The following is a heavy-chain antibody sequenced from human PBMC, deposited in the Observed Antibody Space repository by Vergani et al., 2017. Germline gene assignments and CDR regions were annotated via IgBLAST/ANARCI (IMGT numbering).Heavy chain of an antibody. Sequence: QVQLQESGPGLVKPSQTLSLTCTVSGGSISSGNYYWSWIRQPAGKGLEWIGRIYTSGSTNYNPSLKSRVTMSVDTSKNQFSLKLSSVTAADTAVYYCARGPYGWDAFDIWGQGTMVTVSS. V-gene: IGHV4-61*02. CDR2: IYTSGST. J-gene: IGHJ3*02. CDR1: GGSISSGNYY. CDR3: ARGPYGWDAFDI. D-gene: IGHD4-17*01.